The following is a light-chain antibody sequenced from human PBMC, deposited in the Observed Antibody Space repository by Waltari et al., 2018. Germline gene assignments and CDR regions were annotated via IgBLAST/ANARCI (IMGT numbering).Light chain of an antibody. J-gene: IGLJ3*02. CDR3: SSYTTSNTLWV. CDR2: HVN. V-gene: IGLV2-14*03. CDR1: SSNVGVYKF. Sequence: QSALTQPASASGSPGPSIPTSCTGTSSNVGVYKFHPCYHQHPGKPPQLIISHVNSRPSGVSNRFSGSKSGNTASLTISELQAEDGADYYCSSYTTSNTLWVFGGGTKLTVL.